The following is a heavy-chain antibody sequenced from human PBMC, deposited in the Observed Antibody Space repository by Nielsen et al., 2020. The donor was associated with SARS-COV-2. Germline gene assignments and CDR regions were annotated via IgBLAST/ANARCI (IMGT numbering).Heavy chain of an antibody. J-gene: IGHJ4*02. CDR3: ARHLDDYSNYFDY. D-gene: IGHD4-11*01. CDR2: IDPSDSYT. Sequence: GGSLRLSCKGSGYSFTSYWISWVRQMPGKGLEWMGRIDPSDSYTNYSPSFQGHVTTSADKSISTAYLQWSSLKASDTAMYYCARHLDDYSNYFDYWGQGTLVTVSS. CDR1: GYSFTSYW. V-gene: IGHV5-10-1*01.